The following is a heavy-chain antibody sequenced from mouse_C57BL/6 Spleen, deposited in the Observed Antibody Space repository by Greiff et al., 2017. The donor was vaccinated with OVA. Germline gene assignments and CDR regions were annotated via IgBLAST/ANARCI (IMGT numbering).Heavy chain of an antibody. V-gene: IGHV1-85*01. CDR2: IYPRGGST. Sequence: QVQLKESGPELVKPGASVKLSCKASGYTFTSYDLSWVKQRPGQGLEWIGGIYPRGGSTKYSAKFKGKATLTADTSSSTAYMELHSETSEDSAVYCCARDGYWGQGTTVTVSS. J-gene: IGHJ2*01. CDR1: GYTFTSYD. D-gene: IGHD2-3*01. CDR3: ARDGY.